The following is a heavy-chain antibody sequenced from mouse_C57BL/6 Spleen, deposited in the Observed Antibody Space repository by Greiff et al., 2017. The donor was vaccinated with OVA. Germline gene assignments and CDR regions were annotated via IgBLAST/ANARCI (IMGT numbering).Heavy chain of an antibody. J-gene: IGHJ1*03. CDR2: IYPGDGDT. CDR1: GYAFSSSW. D-gene: IGHD1-1*01. V-gene: IGHV1-82*01. Sequence: QVQLQQSGPELVKPGASVKISCKASGYAFSSSWMNWVKQRPGKGLEWIGRIYPGDGDTNYNRKFKGKATLTADKSSSTAYMQLSSLTSEDSAVYFCARTSSPWYFDVWGTGTTVTVSS. CDR3: ARTSSPWYFDV.